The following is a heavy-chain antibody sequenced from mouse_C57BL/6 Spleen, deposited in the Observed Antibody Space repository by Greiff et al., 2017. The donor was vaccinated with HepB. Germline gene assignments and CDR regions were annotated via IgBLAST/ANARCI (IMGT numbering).Heavy chain of an antibody. J-gene: IGHJ3*01. CDR2: IYPGSGST. V-gene: IGHV1-55*01. Sequence: VQLQQPGAELVKPGASVKMSCKASGYTFTSYWITWVKQRPGQGLEWIGDIYPGSGSTNYNEKFKSKATLTVDTSSSTAYMQLSSLTSEDSAVYYCAREGNYYGSSWFAYWGQGTLVTVSA. D-gene: IGHD1-1*01. CDR1: GYTFTSYW. CDR3: AREGNYYGSSWFAY.